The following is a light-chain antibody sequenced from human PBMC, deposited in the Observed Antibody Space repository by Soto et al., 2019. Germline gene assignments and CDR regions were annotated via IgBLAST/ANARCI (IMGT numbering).Light chain of an antibody. CDR2: AAS. Sequence: AIRMTQSPSSLSASTGDRVTITCRASQGISSYLAWYQQKPGKAPKLLIYAASTLQSGVPSRFSGSGSGTDFTLTISCLQPEDFATYYCQQYYSYPRTFGQGTKVAIK. J-gene: IGKJ1*01. V-gene: IGKV1-8*01. CDR1: QGISSY. CDR3: QQYYSYPRT.